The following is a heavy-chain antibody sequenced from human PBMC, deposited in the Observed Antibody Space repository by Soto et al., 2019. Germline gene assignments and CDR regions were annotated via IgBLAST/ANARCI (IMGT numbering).Heavy chain of an antibody. CDR1: GFSLSNARMG. J-gene: IGHJ4*02. CDR3: ARIREEVVVAAPVGFYY. Sequence: SGPTLVNPTETLTLTCTVSGFSLSNARMGVSWIRQPPGKALEWLAHIFSNDEKSYSTSLKSRLTISKDTSKSQVVLTMTNMDPVDTATYYCARIREEVVVAAPVGFYYWGQGTLVTVSS. V-gene: IGHV2-26*01. D-gene: IGHD2-15*01. CDR2: IFSNDEK.